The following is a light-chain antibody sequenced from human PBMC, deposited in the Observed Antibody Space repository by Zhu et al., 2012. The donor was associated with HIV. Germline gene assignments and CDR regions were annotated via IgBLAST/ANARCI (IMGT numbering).Light chain of an antibody. CDR3: QQYGNSIT. CDR2: AAS. J-gene: IGKJ3*01. CDR1: QSVSS. Sequence: EIVLTQSPDIMSLSPGQTTILSCKASQSVSSLAWYQQKPGQAPSLLIYAASNRATGIPDRLSGSGSGTDFTLTIRRLEPEDFAVYYCQQYGNSITFGPGTRVDFK. V-gene: IGKV3-20*01.